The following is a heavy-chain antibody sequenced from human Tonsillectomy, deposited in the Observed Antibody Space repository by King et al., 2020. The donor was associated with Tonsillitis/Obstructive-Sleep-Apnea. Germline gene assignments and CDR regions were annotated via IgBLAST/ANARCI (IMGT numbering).Heavy chain of an antibody. CDR1: GYTFTDYF. CDR2: INPNSGGK. J-gene: IGHJ4*02. CDR3: AKHYYTGDSRIDH. Sequence: VQLVESGAEVKKPGASVKVSCTASGYTFTDYFMHWVRQAPGQGLEWMGWINPNSGGKNYAQKFQGRVTMTRDKSISTAYLELSRLRSDDTAVYYCAKHYYTGDSRIDHWRQGPLVTVSS. V-gene: IGHV1-2*02. D-gene: IGHD2-21*02.